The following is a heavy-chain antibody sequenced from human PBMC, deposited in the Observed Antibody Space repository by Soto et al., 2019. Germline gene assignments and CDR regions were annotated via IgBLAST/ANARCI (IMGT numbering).Heavy chain of an antibody. CDR3: ARDRCSGGSCYFRSTFDY. D-gene: IGHD2-15*01. CDR2: INPNSGGT. J-gene: IGHJ4*02. V-gene: IGHV1-2*04. Sequence: ASVKVSCKASGYTFTGYYMHWVRQAPGQGLEWMGWINPNSGGTNYAQKFQGWVTMTRDTSISTAYMELSRLRSDDTAVYYCARDRCSGGSCYFRSTFDYWGQGTLVTVSS. CDR1: GYTFTGYY.